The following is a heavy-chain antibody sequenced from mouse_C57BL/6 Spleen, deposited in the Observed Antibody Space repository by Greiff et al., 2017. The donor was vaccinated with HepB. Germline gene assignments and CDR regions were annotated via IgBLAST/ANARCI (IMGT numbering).Heavy chain of an antibody. CDR3: ARGTGDY. V-gene: IGHV3-6*01. J-gene: IGHJ2*01. D-gene: IGHD4-1*01. CDR2: ISYDGSN. CDR1: GYSITSGYY. Sequence: ESGPGLVKPSQSLSLTCSVTGYSITSGYYWNWIRQFPGNKLEWMGYISYDGSNNYNPSLKNRISITRDTSKNQSFLKLNSVTTEDTATYYCARGTGDYWGQGTTLTVSS.